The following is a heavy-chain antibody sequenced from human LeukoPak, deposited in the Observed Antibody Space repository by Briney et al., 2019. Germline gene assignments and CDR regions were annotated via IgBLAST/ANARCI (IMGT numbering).Heavy chain of an antibody. CDR3: ARGIDYYDSSGYIDY. CDR1: GYTFTSYG. V-gene: IGHV1-18*01. J-gene: IGHJ4*02. CDR2: ISAYNGNT. D-gene: IGHD3-22*01. Sequence: ASVKVSCKASGYTFTSYGISWVRQAPGPGLEWMGWISAYNGNTDYAQKLQGRVTMTTDTSTSTAYMELRSLRSDDTAVYYCARGIDYYDSSGYIDYWGQGTLVTVSS.